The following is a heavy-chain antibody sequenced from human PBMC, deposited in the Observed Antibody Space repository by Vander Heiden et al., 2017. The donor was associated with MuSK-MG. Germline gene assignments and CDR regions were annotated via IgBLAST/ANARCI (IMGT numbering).Heavy chain of an antibody. CDR1: GFTFSSYS. Sequence: EVQLVESGGGLVKPRGPLRLSCAASGFTFSSYSMNWVRQAPGKGLEWVSSISSSSSYIYYADSVKGRFTISRDNAKNSLYLQMNSLRAEDTAVYYCARRRRPNEPYFDYWGQGTLVTVSS. D-gene: IGHD1-1*01. J-gene: IGHJ4*02. V-gene: IGHV3-21*01. CDR2: ISSSSSYI. CDR3: ARRRRPNEPYFDY.